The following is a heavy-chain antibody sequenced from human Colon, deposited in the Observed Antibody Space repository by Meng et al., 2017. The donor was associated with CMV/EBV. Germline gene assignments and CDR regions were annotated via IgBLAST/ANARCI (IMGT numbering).Heavy chain of an antibody. V-gene: IGHV3-7*01. CDR2: IKQDGSEK. CDR3: ARLLIYDFWSGFDY. Sequence: GGSLRLSCAASGFTFSSYWMSWVHQAPGKGLEWVANIKQDGSEKYYVDSVKGRFTISRDNAKNSLYLQMNSLRAEDTAVYYCARLLIYDFWSGFDYWGQGTLVTVSS. CDR1: GFTFSSYW. J-gene: IGHJ4*02. D-gene: IGHD3-3*01.